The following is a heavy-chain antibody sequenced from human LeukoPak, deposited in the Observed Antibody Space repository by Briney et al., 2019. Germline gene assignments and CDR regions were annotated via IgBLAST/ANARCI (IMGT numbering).Heavy chain of an antibody. J-gene: IGHJ4*02. CDR3: ARGINSGWYSPGIDY. CDR2: VNADGSGT. D-gene: IGHD6-19*01. Sequence: PAGSLGLSCAASGFSLRRYWMYWVRQAPGKGLLWVSRVNADGSGTTYADSVKGRFTISRDDAKNTLFLQMNSLRVEDTAVYYCARGINSGWYSPGIDYWGQGTLVTVSS. CDR1: GFSLRRYW. V-gene: IGHV3-74*01.